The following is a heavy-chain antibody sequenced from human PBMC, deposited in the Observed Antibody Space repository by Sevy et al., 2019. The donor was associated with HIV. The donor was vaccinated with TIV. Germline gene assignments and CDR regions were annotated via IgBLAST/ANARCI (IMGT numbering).Heavy chain of an antibody. V-gene: IGHV3-49*03. CDR1: GFTFGEYA. D-gene: IGHD5-12*01. J-gene: IGHJ4*02. Sequence: GGSLRLSCTTSGFTFGEYAMIWFRQAPGKGLEWVGFIRSKDYGGTTEYAASVQGRFTISRDDSKHIAYLQMNSLKTEDTGVYYCIKSDYDFDFDYWGQGTQVTVSS. CDR3: IKSDYDFDFDY. CDR2: IRSKDYGGTT.